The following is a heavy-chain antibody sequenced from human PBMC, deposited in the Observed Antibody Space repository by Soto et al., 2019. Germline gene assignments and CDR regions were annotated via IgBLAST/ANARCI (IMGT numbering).Heavy chain of an antibody. V-gene: IGHV3-74*01. CDR3: ARGFTGFDP. CDR2: IKSDGSIT. CDR1: GFTFSSYW. Sequence: GGSQRLSCAASGFTFSSYWMHWVRQAPGKGLVWVSRIKSDGSITTYADSVKGRFTISRDNARNTLYLQVNRLGAEDTAGYYCARGFTGFDPWGQGTLVTVSS. D-gene: IGHD1-1*01. J-gene: IGHJ5*02.